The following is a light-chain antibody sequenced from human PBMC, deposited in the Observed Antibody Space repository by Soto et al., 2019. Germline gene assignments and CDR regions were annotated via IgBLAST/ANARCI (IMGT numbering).Light chain of an antibody. CDR1: QSVSSN. CDR3: QQYENLTPCT. CDR2: GAS. J-gene: IGKJ4*02. V-gene: IGKV3-15*01. Sequence: EIVMTQSPATLSVSPGERATLSCRASQSVSSNLAWYLQKPGQPPRLLIYGASTRATGIPARFSGSGSGTEFTLTSNGLQSDDFAVYFRQQYENLTPCTFGSGTKVEIK.